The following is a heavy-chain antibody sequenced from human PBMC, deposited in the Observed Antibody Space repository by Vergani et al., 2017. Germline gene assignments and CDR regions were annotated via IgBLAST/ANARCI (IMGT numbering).Heavy chain of an antibody. CDR1: GYTLTELS. Sequence: QVPLVQSGAEVKKPGASVKVSCKVFGYTLTELSMHWVRQAPGKGLEWMGGFDPEDGETIYAQKFQGRVTMTEDTSTDTAYMGLSSLRSEDTAVYYCATPRLRFSYYYYYGMDVWGQGTTVTVSS. CDR3: ATPRLRFSYYYYYGMDV. CDR2: FDPEDGET. D-gene: IGHD5-12*01. V-gene: IGHV1-24*01. J-gene: IGHJ6*02.